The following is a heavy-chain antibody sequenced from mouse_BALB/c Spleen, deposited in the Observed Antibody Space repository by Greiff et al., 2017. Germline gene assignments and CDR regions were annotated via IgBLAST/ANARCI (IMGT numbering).Heavy chain of an antibody. CDR1: GYSITSGYY. CDR2: ISYDGSN. Sequence: DVKLQESGPGLVKPSQSLSLTCSVTGYSITSGYYWNWIRQFPGNKLEWMGYISYDGSNNYNPSLKNRISITRDTSKNQFFLKLNSVTTEDTATYYCARFLMITYAMDYWGQGTSVTVSS. V-gene: IGHV3-6*02. J-gene: IGHJ4*01. CDR3: ARFLMITYAMDY. D-gene: IGHD2-4*01.